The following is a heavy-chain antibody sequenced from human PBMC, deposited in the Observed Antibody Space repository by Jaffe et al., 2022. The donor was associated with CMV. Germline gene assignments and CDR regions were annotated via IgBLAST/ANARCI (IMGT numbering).Heavy chain of an antibody. J-gene: IGHJ6*02. V-gene: IGHV4-34*01. CDR1: GGSFSNFY. CDR2: ISHSGST. CDR3: ARATAVTTFFVSDFYGMDV. D-gene: IGHD4-17*01. Sequence: QVQIQQWGAGLLKPSETLSLTCAVYGGSFSNFYWSWIRQPPGKGLEWIGEISHSGSTNYNPSLKSRVTISVDTSKNQFSLRLTSVTAADTAVYFCARATAVTTFFVSDFYGMDVWGQGTTVTVSS.